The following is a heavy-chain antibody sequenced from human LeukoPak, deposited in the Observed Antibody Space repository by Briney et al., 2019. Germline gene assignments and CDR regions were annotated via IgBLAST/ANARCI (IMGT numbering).Heavy chain of an antibody. CDR2: IYYSGST. Sequence: PSETLSLTCTVSGGSISSYYWSWIRQPPGKGLEWIGYIYYSGSTNYNPSLKSRVTISVDTSKNQFSLKLSSVTAADTAVYYCXXXXPVGATIDAFDIWGQGTMVTVSS. CDR3: XXXXPVGATIDAFDI. J-gene: IGHJ3*02. D-gene: IGHD1-26*01. V-gene: IGHV4-59*01. CDR1: GGSISSYY.